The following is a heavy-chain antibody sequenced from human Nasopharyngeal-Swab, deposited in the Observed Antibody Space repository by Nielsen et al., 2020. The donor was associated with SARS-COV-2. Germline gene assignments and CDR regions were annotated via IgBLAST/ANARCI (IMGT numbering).Heavy chain of an antibody. V-gene: IGHV1-46*02. J-gene: IGHJ6*02. D-gene: IGHD2-2*01. CDR3: ARRGRCSGSSCDMDV. CDR2: INPGSGGT. CDR1: VYTFNNYY. Sequence: ASVKVSCQASVYTFNNYYIHWVRQAPGQGLEWMGMINPGSGGTTYAQKFQCRVSMTRDTSTSTVFMDLSSLRSEDTAVYYCARRGRCSGSSCDMDVWGQGTTVTVSS.